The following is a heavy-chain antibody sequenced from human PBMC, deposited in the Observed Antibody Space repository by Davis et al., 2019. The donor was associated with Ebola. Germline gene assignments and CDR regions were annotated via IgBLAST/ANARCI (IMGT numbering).Heavy chain of an antibody. D-gene: IGHD5-12*01. V-gene: IGHV4-61*01. CDR2: IYYSGRT. CDR1: GGSVSSGSYY. CDR3: ASGYGQWLLRG. Sequence: PSETLSLTCTVSGGSVSSGSYYWNWIRQPPGRGLDWIWYIYYSGRTNYNPSLKSRVTISVDTSKNQFSLELSSVTAADTAVYYCASGYGQWLLRGWGQGTLVTVSS. J-gene: IGHJ4*02.